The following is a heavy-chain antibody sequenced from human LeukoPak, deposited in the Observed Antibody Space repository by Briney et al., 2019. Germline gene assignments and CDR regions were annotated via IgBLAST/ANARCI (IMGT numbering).Heavy chain of an antibody. CDR1: GGTFSSYA. CDR2: IIPIFGTA. V-gene: IGHV1-69*13. CDR3: ARGYSYGPGDYYYMDV. Sequence: ASVKVSCKASGGTFSSYAISWVRQAPGQGLEWMGGIIPIFGTANYAQKFQGIVTITADESTSTAYMELSSLRSEDTAVYYCARGYSYGPGDYYYMDVWGKGTTVTVPS. J-gene: IGHJ6*03. D-gene: IGHD5-18*01.